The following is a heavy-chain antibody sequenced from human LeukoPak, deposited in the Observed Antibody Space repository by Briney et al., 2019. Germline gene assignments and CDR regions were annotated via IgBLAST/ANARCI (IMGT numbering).Heavy chain of an antibody. CDR3: AKEPRVVVVAATGPWFDP. CDR2: ISGSGGST. D-gene: IGHD2-15*01. V-gene: IGHV3-23*01. CDR1: GFTFSSYA. Sequence: PGGSLRLSCAASGFTFSSYAMSWVRQAPGKGLEWVSAISGSGGSTYYADSVKGRFTISRDNSKNTLYLQMNSLRAEDTAVYYCAKEPRVVVVAATGPWFDPWGQGTLVTVSS. J-gene: IGHJ5*02.